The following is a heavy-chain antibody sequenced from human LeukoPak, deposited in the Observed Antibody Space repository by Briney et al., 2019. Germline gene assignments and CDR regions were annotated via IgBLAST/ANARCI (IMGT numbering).Heavy chain of an antibody. CDR1: GGSISSSY. Sequence: PAETLSLTCTVSGGSISSSYWSWLRQPPGEGLEGIGYFYYSGATNYTPSLQRRVTISVDTSKTQLSLKMTSMTAAHTPVYYCARSNASDGYHFGYWGQGILVTVSS. J-gene: IGHJ4*02. D-gene: IGHD6-25*01. V-gene: IGHV4-59*08. CDR2: FYYSGAT. CDR3: ARSNASDGYHFGY.